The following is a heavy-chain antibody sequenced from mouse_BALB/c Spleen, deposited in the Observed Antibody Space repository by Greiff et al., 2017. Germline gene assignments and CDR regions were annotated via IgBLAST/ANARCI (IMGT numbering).Heavy chain of an antibody. J-gene: IGHJ2*01. CDR3: ARIYDYDY. V-gene: IGHV5-6-5*01. CDR2: ISSGGST. CDR1: GFTFSSYA. D-gene: IGHD2-4*01. Sequence: EVQGVESGGGLVKPGGSLKLSCAASGFTFSSYAMSWVRQTPEKRLEWVASISSGGSTYYPDSVKGRFTISRDNARNILYLQMSSLRSEDTAMYYCARIYDYDYWGQGTTLTVSS.